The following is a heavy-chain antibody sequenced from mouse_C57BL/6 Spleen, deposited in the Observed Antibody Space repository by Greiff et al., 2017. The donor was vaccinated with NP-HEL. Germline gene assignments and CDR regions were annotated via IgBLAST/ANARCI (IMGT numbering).Heavy chain of an antibody. D-gene: IGHD1-1*01. Sequence: VQGVESGGGLVKPGGSLKLSCAASGFTFSDYGMHWVCQAPEKGLEWVAYISSGSSTIYYADTVKGRVTISRDNAKNTLFLQMTSLRSEDTAMYYCARGELRRAMDYWGQGTSVTVSS. CDR2: ISSGSSTI. J-gene: IGHJ4*01. V-gene: IGHV5-17*01. CDR1: GFTFSDYG. CDR3: ARGELRRAMDY.